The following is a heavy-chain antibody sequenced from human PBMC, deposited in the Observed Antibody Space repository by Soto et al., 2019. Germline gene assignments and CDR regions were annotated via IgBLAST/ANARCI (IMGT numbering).Heavy chain of an antibody. V-gene: IGHV4-59*08. J-gene: IGHJ4*02. CDR1: GGSISTYY. D-gene: IGHD5-18*01. Sequence: TSETLSLTCTVSGGSISTYYWSWIRQSPGKGPEWIGYVYHSGTTNYNPSLESRVTMSLDTSKNQFSLKLSSVTAADTAVYYCARRYGSCFDYWGQGTLVTVSS. CDR3: ARRYGSCFDY. CDR2: VYHSGTT.